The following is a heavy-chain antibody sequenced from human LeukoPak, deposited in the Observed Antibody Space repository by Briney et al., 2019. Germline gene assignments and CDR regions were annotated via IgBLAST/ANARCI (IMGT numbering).Heavy chain of an antibody. CDR1: GGSISSYY. D-gene: IGHD6-6*01. J-gene: IGHJ4*02. V-gene: IGHV4-59*01. CDR2: IYYSGST. Sequence: SETLSLTCTVSGGSISSYYWSWIRQPPGKGLEWIGYIYYSGSTNYNPSLKSRVTISVDTSKNQFSLKLSSVTAADTAVYYCARLRGAARPGYYFDYWGQGTLVTVSS. CDR3: ARLRGAARPGYYFDY.